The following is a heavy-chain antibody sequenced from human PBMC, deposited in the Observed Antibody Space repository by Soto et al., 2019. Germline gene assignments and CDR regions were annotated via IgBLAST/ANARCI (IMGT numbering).Heavy chain of an antibody. CDR3: AKEVGRLYKGCMLF. Sequence: QVQLGESGGGVVQPGRSLRLSCGVSGFTFSSYGMHWVRQAPGKGLEWVAVISYDGSNKYYADSVKGRFTISRDNSKNKLYLQMNSLRAEDTAVYYCAKEVGRLYKGCMLFRGQGTLVTVSS. CDR2: ISYDGSNK. J-gene: IGHJ4*02. D-gene: IGHD2-8*01. CDR1: GFTFSSYG. V-gene: IGHV3-30*18.